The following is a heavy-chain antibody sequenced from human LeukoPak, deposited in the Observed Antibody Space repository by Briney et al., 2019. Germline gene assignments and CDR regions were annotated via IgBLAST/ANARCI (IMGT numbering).Heavy chain of an antibody. J-gene: IGHJ3*02. CDR1: GFTFSSYG. D-gene: IGHD3-22*01. CDR2: ISGSGGST. CDR3: AKGYYYDSSGYYYEKNAFDI. Sequence: GKSLRLSCAASGFTFSSYGIHWVRQAPGKGLEWVSAISGSGGSTYYADSVKGRFTISRDNSKNTLYLQMNSLRAEDTAVYYCAKGYYYDSSGYYYEKNAFDIWGQGTMVTVSS. V-gene: IGHV3-23*01.